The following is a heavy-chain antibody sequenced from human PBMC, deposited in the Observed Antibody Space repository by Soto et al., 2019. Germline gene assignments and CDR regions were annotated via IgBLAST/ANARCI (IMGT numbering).Heavy chain of an antibody. D-gene: IGHD3-10*01. CDR3: ARHEGPGRWFGEYLNWFDP. V-gene: IGHV4-39*01. CDR1: GGSISSSSYY. J-gene: IGHJ5*02. CDR2: IYYSGST. Sequence: QLQLQESGPGLVKPSETLSLTCTVSGGSISSSSYYWGWIRQPPGKGLEWIGSIYYSGSTYYNPSLKSRVAISVDTSKNQFSLKLSSVTAADTAVYYCARHEGPGRWFGEYLNWFDPWGQGTLVTVSS.